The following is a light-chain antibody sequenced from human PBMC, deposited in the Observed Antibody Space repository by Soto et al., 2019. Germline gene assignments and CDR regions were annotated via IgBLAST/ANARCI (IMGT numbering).Light chain of an antibody. CDR2: GAS. J-gene: IGKJ1*01. CDR3: QQYGSSTT. Sequence: EIVLTLSPGTLSLSQGERATLSCMASQSVSSSYLAWYQQKPGQAPRLLIYGASSRATGIPDRFSGSGSGTDFTLTISRLEPEDFAVYYCQQYGSSTTFGQGTKVDIK. CDR1: QSVSSSY. V-gene: IGKV3-20*01.